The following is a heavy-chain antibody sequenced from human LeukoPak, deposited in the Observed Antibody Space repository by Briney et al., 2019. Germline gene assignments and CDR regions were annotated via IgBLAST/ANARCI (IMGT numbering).Heavy chain of an antibody. CDR3: AKEIMVRGVIRRPPSGFDP. J-gene: IGHJ5*02. V-gene: IGHV3-23*01. Sequence: PGGSLRLSCAASGFTFSSYAMSWVRQAPGKGLEWVSAISGSGGSTCYADSVKGRFTISRDNSKNTLYLQMNSLRAEDTAVYYCAKEIMVRGVIRRPPSGFDPWGQGTLVTVSS. D-gene: IGHD3-10*01. CDR1: GFTFSSYA. CDR2: ISGSGGST.